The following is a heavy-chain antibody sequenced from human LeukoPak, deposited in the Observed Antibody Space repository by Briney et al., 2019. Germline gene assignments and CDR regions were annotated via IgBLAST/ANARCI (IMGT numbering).Heavy chain of an antibody. Sequence: GGSLRLSCAASGFISSSYALSWVRQAPGKGLEWVSTISGSGGSTYYADSVKGRFTISRDNSKNTVYLQMNSLRAEDTAVYYCAKGRSCINGVWHGYFDYWGQGTLVTVSS. CDR3: AKGRSCINGVWHGYFDY. D-gene: IGHD2-8*01. CDR1: GFISSSYA. J-gene: IGHJ4*02. CDR2: ISGSGGST. V-gene: IGHV3-23*01.